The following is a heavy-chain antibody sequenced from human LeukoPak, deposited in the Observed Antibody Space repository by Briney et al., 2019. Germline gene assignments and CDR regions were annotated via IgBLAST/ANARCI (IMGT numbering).Heavy chain of an antibody. CDR2: IRSKANSYAT. V-gene: IGHV3-73*01. Sequence: GGSLKLSCAASGFTFSGSAMHWVRQASGKGLEWVGRIRSKANSYATAYAASVKGRFTISRDDSKNTAYLQMNSLKTEDTAVYYCTTLTRVLKVQTRDNWFDPWGQGTLVTVSS. CDR3: TTLTRVLKVQTRDNWFDP. J-gene: IGHJ5*02. D-gene: IGHD2-8*01. CDR1: GFTFSGSA.